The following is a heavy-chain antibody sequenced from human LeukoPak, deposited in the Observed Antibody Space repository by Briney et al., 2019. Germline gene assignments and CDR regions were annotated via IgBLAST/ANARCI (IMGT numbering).Heavy chain of an antibody. J-gene: IGHJ3*02. D-gene: IGHD3-22*01. CDR2: ISGSGGST. Sequence: GGSLRLSCAASGFTFSSYGMSWVRQAPGKGLEWVSAISGSGGSTYYADSVKGRFTISRDNSKNTLYLQMNSLRAEDTAVYYCARLLLPTMISFAFDIWGQGTMVTVSS. CDR1: GFTFSSYG. V-gene: IGHV3-23*01. CDR3: ARLLLPTMISFAFDI.